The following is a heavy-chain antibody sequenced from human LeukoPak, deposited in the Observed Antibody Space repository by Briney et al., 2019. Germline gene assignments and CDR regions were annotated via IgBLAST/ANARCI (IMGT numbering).Heavy chain of an antibody. D-gene: IGHD5-24*01. V-gene: IGHV4-59*04. CDR3: ARDGPWKSDV. J-gene: IGHJ4*02. CDR1: GDSISSYY. CDR2: ICSGGNT. Sequence: PSETLSLTCTVSGDSISSYYWSWIRQPPGKGLEWIGSICSGGNTCYNPSLQSRVTISADSSKNHFFLQLTSATAADTAVYFCARDGPWKSDVWGRGTLVTVSS.